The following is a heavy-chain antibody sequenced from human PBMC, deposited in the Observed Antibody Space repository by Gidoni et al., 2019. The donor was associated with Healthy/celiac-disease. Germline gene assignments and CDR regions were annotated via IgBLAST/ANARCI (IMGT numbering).Heavy chain of an antibody. V-gene: IGHV4-39*01. CDR2: IYYSGST. Sequence: QLQLQESGPGLVKPSETLSLTCTVSGGSISSSSYYWGWIRQPPGKGLEWIGSIYYSGSTYYNPSLKSRVTISVDTSKNQFSLKLSSVTAADTAVYYCARHSRQYYYDSSGWIDYWGQGTLVTVSS. J-gene: IGHJ4*02. CDR1: GGSISSSSYY. CDR3: ARHSRQYYYDSSGWIDY. D-gene: IGHD3-22*01.